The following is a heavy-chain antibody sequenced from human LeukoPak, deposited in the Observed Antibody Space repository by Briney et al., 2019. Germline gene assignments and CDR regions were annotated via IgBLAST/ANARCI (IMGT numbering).Heavy chain of an antibody. CDR1: GYTFTGYY. V-gene: IGHV1-2*06. D-gene: IGHD6-6*01. J-gene: IGHJ3*02. CDR3: ARQYSNSAFDI. Sequence: ASVKVPCKASGYTFTGYYMHWVRQAPGQGLEWMGRINPNSGGTNYAQKFQGRVTMTRDTSISTAYMELSRLRSDDTAVYYCARQYSNSAFDIWGQGTMVTVSS. CDR2: INPNSGGT.